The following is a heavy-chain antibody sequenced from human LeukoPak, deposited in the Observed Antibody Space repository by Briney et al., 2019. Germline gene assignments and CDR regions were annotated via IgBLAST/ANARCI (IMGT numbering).Heavy chain of an antibody. J-gene: IGHJ4*02. CDR2: ISSRTTYI. CDR3: VRDRSGSYPYYFDF. CDR1: GFTFSDYS. Sequence: PGGSLRLSRAASGFTFSDYSMNWVRQAPGKGLEWVSSISSRTTYISYADSLKGRFTISRDNAKNSLYLQMNSLRAGDTAVYYCVRDRSGSYPYYFDFWGQGTLVTVSS. D-gene: IGHD1-26*01. V-gene: IGHV3-21*04.